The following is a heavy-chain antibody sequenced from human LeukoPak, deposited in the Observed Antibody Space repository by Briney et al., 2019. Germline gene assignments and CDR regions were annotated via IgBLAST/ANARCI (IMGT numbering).Heavy chain of an antibody. CDR1: GYTFTSYG. Sequence: ASVKVSCKASGYTFTSYGISWVRQAPGQGLEWMGWISAYNGNTNYAQKLQGRVTMTTDTSTSTAYMELRSLRSDDTAVYYCARGHHDILTGYPVRFDPWGQGTLVTVSS. D-gene: IGHD3-9*01. J-gene: IGHJ5*02. V-gene: IGHV1-18*01. CDR2: ISAYNGNT. CDR3: ARGHHDILTGYPVRFDP.